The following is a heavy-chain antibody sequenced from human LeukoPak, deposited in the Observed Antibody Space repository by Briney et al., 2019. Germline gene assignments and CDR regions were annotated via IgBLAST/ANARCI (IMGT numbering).Heavy chain of an antibody. CDR2: LYSDGNT. CDR3: ARGVEPLAANTLAY. V-gene: IGHV3-53*01. CDR1: GFTVITND. Sequence: PGESLRLSCAASGFTVITNDMTWVPLAPGKGLEWVSVLYSDGNTKYADSVQGRFTISRDNSKNTLYLEMNSLSPDDTAVYYCARGVEPLAANTLAYWGQGTLVTVSS. J-gene: IGHJ4*02. D-gene: IGHD1-14*01.